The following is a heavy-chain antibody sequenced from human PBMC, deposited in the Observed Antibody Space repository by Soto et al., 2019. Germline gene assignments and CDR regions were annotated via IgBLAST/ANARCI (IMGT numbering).Heavy chain of an antibody. J-gene: IGHJ4*02. CDR2: IHPDDSDT. V-gene: IGHV5-51*01. CDR3: ARRGWVSSAAQSFAY. CDR1: GYSFTSYW. Sequence: PGASLKISCKGSGYSFTSYWFGPVRQMTGKGLEWMGFIHPDDSDTRYSPSFQGQVTISVDKSITTAYLQWSSLKASDTAMYYCARRGWVSSAAQSFAYWGQGTLVTVSS. D-gene: IGHD6-13*01.